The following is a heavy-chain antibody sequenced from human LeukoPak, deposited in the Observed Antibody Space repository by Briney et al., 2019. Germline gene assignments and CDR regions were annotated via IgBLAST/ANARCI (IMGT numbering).Heavy chain of an antibody. D-gene: IGHD4-17*01. J-gene: IGHJ4*02. Sequence: GGSLRLSCAASGFTLSRNCMSWVRQAPGKGPEWVANIKQDGSQKYYLDSVKGRFTISRDNDKMSLYLQMNSLRAEDTAVYYCAREVYGDNYFDYWGQGTLVTVSS. V-gene: IGHV3-7*05. CDR1: GFTLSRNC. CDR3: AREVYGDNYFDY. CDR2: IKQDGSQK.